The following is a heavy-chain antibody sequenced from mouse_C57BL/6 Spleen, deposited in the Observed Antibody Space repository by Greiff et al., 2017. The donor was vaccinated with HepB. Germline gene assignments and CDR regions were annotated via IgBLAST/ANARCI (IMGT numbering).Heavy chain of an antibody. J-gene: IGHJ2*01. V-gene: IGHV1-26*01. CDR1: GYTFTDYY. D-gene: IGHD2-1*01. Sequence: EVQLQQSGPELVKPGASVKISCKASGYTFTDYYMNWVKQSHGKSLEWIGDINPNNGGTSYNQKFKGKATLTVDQSSSTAYMQLNSLTSEDSAVYYCARDGNYLDYWGQGTTLTVSS. CDR3: ARDGNYLDY. CDR2: INPNNGGT.